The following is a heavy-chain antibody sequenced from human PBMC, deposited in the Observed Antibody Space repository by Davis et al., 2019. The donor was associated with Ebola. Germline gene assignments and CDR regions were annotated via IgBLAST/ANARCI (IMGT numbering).Heavy chain of an antibody. V-gene: IGHV3-23*01. Sequence: GGSLRLSCAASGFTFSSYAMSWVRQAPGKGLEWVSAISGSGYSTYYADSVKGRFTISRDNSKNTLYLQMNSLRAEDTAVYYCAKNGYSYGYYFDYWGQGTLVTVSS. D-gene: IGHD5-18*01. CDR2: ISGSGYST. J-gene: IGHJ4*02. CDR3: AKNGYSYGYYFDY. CDR1: GFTFSSYA.